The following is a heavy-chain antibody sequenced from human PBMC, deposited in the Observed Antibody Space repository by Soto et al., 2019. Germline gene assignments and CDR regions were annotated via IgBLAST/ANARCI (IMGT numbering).Heavy chain of an antibody. CDR3: ARDGYYYDSSRYSYYFDY. D-gene: IGHD3-22*01. CDR2: IIPIFGTA. CDR1: GGTFSSYA. V-gene: IGHV1-69*12. Sequence: QVQLVQSGAEVKKPGSSVKVSCKASGGTFSSYAISWVRQAPGQGLEWMGGIIPIFGTANYAQKFQGRVTITAHESTSTSYMERLRLRSDETAVDYCARDGYYYDSSRYSYYFDYRGQGTLVTVSS. J-gene: IGHJ4*02.